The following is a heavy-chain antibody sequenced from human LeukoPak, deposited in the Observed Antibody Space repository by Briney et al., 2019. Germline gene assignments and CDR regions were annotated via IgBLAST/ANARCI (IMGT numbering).Heavy chain of an antibody. D-gene: IGHD5-18*01. V-gene: IGHV1-69*06. CDR2: IIPIFGTA. CDR3: ARAPRIQLWLPSFDI. Sequence: SVKVSCKASGYTFTSYGISWVRQAPGQGLEWMGGIIPIFGTANYAQKFQGRVTITADKSTSTAYMELSSLRSEDTAVYYCARAPRIQLWLPSFDIWGQGTMVTVSS. CDR1: GYTFTSYG. J-gene: IGHJ3*02.